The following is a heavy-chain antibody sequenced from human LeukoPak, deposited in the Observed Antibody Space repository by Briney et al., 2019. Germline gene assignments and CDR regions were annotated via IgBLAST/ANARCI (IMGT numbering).Heavy chain of an antibody. D-gene: IGHD6-19*01. CDR1: GYTFTSYA. Sequence: ASVKVSCKASGYTFTSYAIHWVRQAPGQRLEWMGWINAGNGNRKYSQKFQDRVTITRETSATTAYMELNSLTSEDTAVYYCAGGWDNSGWNFDYWGQETRVPVSS. J-gene: IGHJ4*02. CDR3: AGGWDNSGWNFDY. CDR2: INAGNGNR. V-gene: IGHV1-3*01.